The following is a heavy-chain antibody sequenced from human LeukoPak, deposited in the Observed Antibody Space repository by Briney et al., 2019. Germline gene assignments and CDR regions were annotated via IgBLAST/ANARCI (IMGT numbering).Heavy chain of an antibody. Sequence: SETLSLTCAVYGGSFSGYYWSWIRQPPGKGLEWIGEINHSGSTNYNPSLKSRVTISVDTSKNQFSLKLSSVTAADTAVYYCARLRRYSSSWYVWYFDLSGRGTLVTVSS. V-gene: IGHV4-34*01. J-gene: IGHJ2*01. CDR2: INHSGST. CDR3: ARLRRYSSSWYVWYFDL. D-gene: IGHD6-13*01. CDR1: GGSFSGYY.